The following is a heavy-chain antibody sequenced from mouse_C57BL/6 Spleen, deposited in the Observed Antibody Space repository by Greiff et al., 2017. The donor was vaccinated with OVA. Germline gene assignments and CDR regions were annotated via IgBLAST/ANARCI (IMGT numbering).Heavy chain of an antibody. V-gene: IGHV1-15*01. Sequence: QVQLQQSGAELVRPGASVTLSCKASGYTFTDYEMHWVKQTPVHGLEWIGAIDPETGGTAYNQKFKGKAILTADKSSSTAYMELRSLTSEDSAVYYGTRWDGATVEDFDYWGQGTTLTVSS. J-gene: IGHJ2*01. D-gene: IGHD1-1*01. CDR2: IDPETGGT. CDR1: GYTFTDYE. CDR3: TRWDGATVEDFDY.